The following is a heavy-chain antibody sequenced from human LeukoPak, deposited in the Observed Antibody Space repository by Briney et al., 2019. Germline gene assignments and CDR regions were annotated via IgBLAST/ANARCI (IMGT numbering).Heavy chain of an antibody. CDR1: GYTFTSYY. Sequence: ASVKVSCKASGYTFTSYYMHWVRQAPGQGLEWMGIINPSGGSTSYAQKFQGRVTMTRDTSTSTVYMELSSLRSVDTAVYYCARSIAAAGTGYWGQGTLVTVSS. D-gene: IGHD6-13*01. J-gene: IGHJ4*02. CDR2: INPSGGST. CDR3: ARSIAAAGTGY. V-gene: IGHV1-46*01.